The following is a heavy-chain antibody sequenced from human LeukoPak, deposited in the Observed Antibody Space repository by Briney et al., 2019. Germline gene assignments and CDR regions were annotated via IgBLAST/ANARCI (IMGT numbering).Heavy chain of an antibody. D-gene: IGHD5-18*01. CDR3: ARDGVGYSYGATFDY. V-gene: IGHV1-69*13. J-gene: IGHJ4*02. Sequence: ASVKVSCKASGGTFSSYAISWVRQAPGQGLEWMGGIIPIFGTANYAQTFQGRVTITADESTSTAYMELSSLRSEDTAVYYCARDGVGYSYGATFDYWGQGTLVTVSS. CDR2: IIPIFGTA. CDR1: GGTFSSYA.